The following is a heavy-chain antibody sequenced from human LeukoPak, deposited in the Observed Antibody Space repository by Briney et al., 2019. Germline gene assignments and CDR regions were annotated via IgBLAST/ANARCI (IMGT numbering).Heavy chain of an antibody. J-gene: IGHJ6*03. CDR1: GGSISSYY. Sequence: SETLSLTCTVSGGSISSYYWSWIRKPPGKGLEWIGYIYYSGSTNYNPSLKSRVTISVDTSKNQFSLKLSSVTAADTAVYYCARALGLYDFWSGGYYYYMDVWGKGTTVTVSS. V-gene: IGHV4-59*01. CDR3: ARALGLYDFWSGGYYYYMDV. D-gene: IGHD3-3*01. CDR2: IYYSGST.